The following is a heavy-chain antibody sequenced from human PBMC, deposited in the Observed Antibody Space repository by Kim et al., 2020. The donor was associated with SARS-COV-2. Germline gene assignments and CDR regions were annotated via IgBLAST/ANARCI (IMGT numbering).Heavy chain of an antibody. D-gene: IGHD2-8*01. CDR3: ARHPWCVYLPVDY. Sequence: SETLSLTCTVSGGSIISSAYYWGWIRQPPGKGLQWIGSIYYSGITYYNPSLKSRVAISVATSKNQFSLKVTSVTAADTAVYYCARHPWCVYLPVDYWAQG. CDR1: GGSIISSAYY. J-gene: IGHJ4*02. CDR2: IYYSGIT. V-gene: IGHV4-39*01.